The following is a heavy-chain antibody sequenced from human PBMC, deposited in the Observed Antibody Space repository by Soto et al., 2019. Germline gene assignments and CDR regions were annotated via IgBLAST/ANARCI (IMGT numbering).Heavy chain of an antibody. D-gene: IGHD2-21*02. Sequence: SETLSLTCAVSSGTISSSNWWTWVRQPPGKGLEWIGEINQSGSPNYNPSLRSRVTISVDKSKNQFFLHLSSVTAADTAVYYCAREDDGGDSLDVWGQGTMVTVSS. J-gene: IGHJ6*02. CDR1: SGTISSSNW. CDR3: AREDDGGDSLDV. V-gene: IGHV4-4*02. CDR2: INQSGSP.